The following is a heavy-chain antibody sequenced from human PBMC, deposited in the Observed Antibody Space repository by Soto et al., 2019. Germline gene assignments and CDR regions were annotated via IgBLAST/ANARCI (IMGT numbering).Heavy chain of an antibody. CDR3: ARKTAYCSSTSCYYYYYYMDV. Sequence: QVQLVQSGAEVKKPGASVKVSCKASGYTFTSYGISWVRQAPGQGLEWMGWISAYNGNTNYAQKLQGRVTMTTDTSTSTAYMELRALRSDDTAVYYCARKTAYCSSTSCYYYYYYMDVWGKGTTVTVSS. D-gene: IGHD2-2*01. J-gene: IGHJ6*03. CDR1: GYTFTSYG. V-gene: IGHV1-18*01. CDR2: ISAYNGNT.